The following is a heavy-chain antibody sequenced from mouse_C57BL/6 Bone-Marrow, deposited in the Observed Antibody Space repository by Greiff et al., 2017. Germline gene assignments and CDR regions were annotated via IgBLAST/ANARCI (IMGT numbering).Heavy chain of an antibody. CDR3: ARSNYPYYAMDY. D-gene: IGHD2-5*01. CDR1: GYTFTSYG. Sequence: LVESGAELARPGASVKLSCKASGYTFTSYGISWVKQRTGQGLEWIGEIYPRSGNTYYNEKFKGKATLTADKSSSTAYMELRSLTSEDSAVYFCARSNYPYYAMDYWGQGTSVTVSS. CDR2: IYPRSGNT. J-gene: IGHJ4*01. V-gene: IGHV1-81*01.